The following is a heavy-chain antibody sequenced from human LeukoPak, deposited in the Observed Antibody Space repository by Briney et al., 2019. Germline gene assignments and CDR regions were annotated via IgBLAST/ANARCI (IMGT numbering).Heavy chain of an antibody. D-gene: IGHD3-22*01. CDR1: GFTFSNYW. CDR2: INSDGINT. V-gene: IGHV3-74*01. Sequence: GGSLRLSCAASGFTFSNYWMHWGRPDPGEGLVLGSRINSDGINTSYADSVKGRFTISRDNAKNTLNLQMNSLRAEDTAVYYCARDLGQYYDTSDNWFDPRGQGTLVTVSS. CDR3: ARDLGQYYDTSDNWFDP. J-gene: IGHJ5*02.